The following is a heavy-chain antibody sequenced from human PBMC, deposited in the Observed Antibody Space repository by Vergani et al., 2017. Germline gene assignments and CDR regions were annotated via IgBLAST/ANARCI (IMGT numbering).Heavy chain of an antibody. CDR1: GGSISSGYY. D-gene: IGHD3-9*01. J-gene: IGHJ4*02. CDR3: ASTESFILRYFHWAL. V-gene: IGHV4-38-2*02. Sequence: QVQLQESGPGLVKPSETLSLTCTVSGGSISSGYYWGWIRQPPGKGLEWIGSIYHSGSTYYNPSLKSRVTISVDTSKNQFSLKLSSVTAADTAVYYCASTESFILRYFHWALWGQGTLVTVSS. CDR2: IYHSGST.